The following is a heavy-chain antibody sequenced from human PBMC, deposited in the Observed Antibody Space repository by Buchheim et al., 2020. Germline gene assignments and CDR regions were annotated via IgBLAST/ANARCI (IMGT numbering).Heavy chain of an antibody. D-gene: IGHD6-19*01. CDR2: VKKDGSAT. J-gene: IGHJ4*02. Sequence: EVQLVESGGGLVQPGGSLRLSCAASGFTFTNNGMSWVRQPPGKGLEWVASVKKDGSATYYVAFARGRFTISRDYAKNSLYLQMNSLRAEDTAVYFCARGGGWTDFWGQGA. CDR3: ARGGGWTDF. CDR1: GFTFTNNG. V-gene: IGHV3-7*01.